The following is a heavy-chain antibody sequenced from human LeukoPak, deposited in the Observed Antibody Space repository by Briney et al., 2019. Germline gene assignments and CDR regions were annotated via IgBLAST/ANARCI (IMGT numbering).Heavy chain of an antibody. CDR3: AREGKLTGYFGGLGFNY. V-gene: IGHV4-59*01. CDR1: GGSISSYY. D-gene: IGHD6-19*01. Sequence: SETLSLTCTVSGGSISSYYWSRIRQPPGKGLEWTGNIDYSGSTIYNPALKSRVTMSVDTSKNQFSLNLTSVTAADTAVYYCAREGKLTGYFGGLGFNYWGQGILVTVSS. CDR2: IDYSGST. J-gene: IGHJ4*02.